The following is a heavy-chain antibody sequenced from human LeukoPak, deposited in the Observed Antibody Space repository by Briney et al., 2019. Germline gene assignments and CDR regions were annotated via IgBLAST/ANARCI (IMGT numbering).Heavy chain of an antibody. CDR2: IRYYGSNK. J-gene: IGHJ4*02. CDR3: AKGLYGENFDY. D-gene: IGHD4-17*01. V-gene: IGHV3-30*02. Sequence: GGSLRLSCAASGFTFSSYGMYWVRQAPGKGLEWVAFIRYYGSNKYYADSVKGRFTISRDNSKNTLYLQMNSLRAEDTAVYYCAKGLYGENFDYWGQGTLVTGSS. CDR1: GFTFSSYG.